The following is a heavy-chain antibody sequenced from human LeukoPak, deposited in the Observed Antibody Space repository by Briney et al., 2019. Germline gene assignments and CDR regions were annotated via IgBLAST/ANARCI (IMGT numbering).Heavy chain of an antibody. CDR2: IYSSGST. J-gene: IGHJ4*02. CDR1: GYTVSSNY. Sequence: GGSLRLSCAASGYTVSSNYMSWVRQAPGKGLEWVSVIYSSGSTYYADSVKGRFTISRDNSRNTLYLQMDSLRAEDTAVYYCARLHSSSSHTSFDYWGQGTLVTVSS. CDR3: ARLHSSSSHTSFDY. D-gene: IGHD6-6*01. V-gene: IGHV3-66*01.